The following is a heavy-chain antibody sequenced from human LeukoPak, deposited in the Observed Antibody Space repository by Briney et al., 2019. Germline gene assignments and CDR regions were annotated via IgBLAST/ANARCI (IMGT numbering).Heavy chain of an antibody. Sequence: GASVKVSCKASGFTFTGYYLHWVRQAPGEGLEWMGWINPNIGATYYAQKFQGRVTMTRDTSISTAYMELSRLRSDDTAVYYCARIPYCSSTSCFQYYFDYWGQGTLVTVSS. CDR3: ARIPYCSSTSCFQYYFDY. D-gene: IGHD2-2*01. J-gene: IGHJ4*02. V-gene: IGHV1-2*02. CDR1: GFTFTGYY. CDR2: INPNIGAT.